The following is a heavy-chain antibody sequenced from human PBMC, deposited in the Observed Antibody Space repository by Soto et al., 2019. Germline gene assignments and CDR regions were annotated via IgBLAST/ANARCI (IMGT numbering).Heavy chain of an antibody. CDR3: ARERPDGARLDP. CDR2: IYYSGST. J-gene: IGHJ5*02. V-gene: IGHV4-30-4*01. CDR1: GGSISSGDYY. Sequence: ASETLSLTCTVSGGSISSGDYYWSWIRQPPGKGLEWIGHIYYSGSTYYNPSLKSRVTISVDTSKNQFSLKLSSVTAADTAVYYCARERPDGARLDPWGQGTLVTVSS. D-gene: IGHD6-6*01.